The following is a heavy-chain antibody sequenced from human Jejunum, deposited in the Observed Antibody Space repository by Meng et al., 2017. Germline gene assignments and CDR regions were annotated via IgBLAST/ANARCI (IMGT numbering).Heavy chain of an antibody. D-gene: IGHD3-10*02. CDR1: GASLGSGGYY. Sequence: SETLSLTCTVSGASLGSGGYYWSWIRQHPGKGLEWIGDIYYSGITDYNPSLESRVTISVDTSKNQFSLKMTSVTAADTAVYYCARDSLNMFRGITTRRYYFDYWGQGTLVTVSS. CDR3: ARDSLNMFRGITTRRYYFDY. CDR2: IYYSGIT. V-gene: IGHV4-31*03. J-gene: IGHJ4*02.